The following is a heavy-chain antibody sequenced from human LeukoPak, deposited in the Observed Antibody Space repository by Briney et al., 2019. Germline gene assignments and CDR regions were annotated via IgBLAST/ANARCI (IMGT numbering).Heavy chain of an antibody. D-gene: IGHD5-18*01. V-gene: IGHV3-20*01. CDR3: ARDRSYGSFDF. J-gene: IGHJ4*02. CDR1: GFTFSRYS. Sequence: GGSLRLSCAASGFTFSRYSMNWVRQTPGKGLEWVSGINWNGGSTFYADSVKGRFTISRDNAKNALYLQMNSLTAEDTALYHCARDRSYGSFDFWGQGTLVTVSS. CDR2: INWNGGST.